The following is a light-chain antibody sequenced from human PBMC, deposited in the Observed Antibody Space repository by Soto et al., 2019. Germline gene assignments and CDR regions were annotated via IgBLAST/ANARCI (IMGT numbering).Light chain of an antibody. Sequence: DVQMTQSPSSLSASVGDRVTITCRASQGITNYLAWYQQKPGKVPKLLIYSASTLQSGVPSRFSGSGSGTDFTLTIDSLQPEDVATYYCQKYNSAHSYSFGQGTKVEIK. J-gene: IGKJ1*01. CDR1: QGITNY. CDR2: SAS. CDR3: QKYNSAHSYS. V-gene: IGKV1-27*01.